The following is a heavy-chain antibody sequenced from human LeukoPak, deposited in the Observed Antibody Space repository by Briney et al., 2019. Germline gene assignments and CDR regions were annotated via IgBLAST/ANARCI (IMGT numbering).Heavy chain of an antibody. Sequence: GGSLRLSCAASGFTFDDYAMHWVRQSPEKGLEWVSGISWNSGTIGYADSVKGRFTISRDNAKNSLYLQMNSLRAEDTAVYYCARGGYQLPSDAFDIWGQGTMVTVSS. D-gene: IGHD2-2*01. CDR2: ISWNSGTI. J-gene: IGHJ3*02. V-gene: IGHV3-9*01. CDR3: ARGGYQLPSDAFDI. CDR1: GFTFDDYA.